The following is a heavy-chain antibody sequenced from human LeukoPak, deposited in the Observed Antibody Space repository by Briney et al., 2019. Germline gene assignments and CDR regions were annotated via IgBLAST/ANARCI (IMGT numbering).Heavy chain of an antibody. Sequence: TGGSLRLPCAASGFTFSSYWMHWVRQAPGKGRVWVSRINTEGSSTSYADSVKGRFTISRDNAKNTLYLQMNSLRAEDTAVYYCARDSPGDYMDVWGKGTTVTVSS. CDR1: GFTFSSYW. D-gene: IGHD3-10*01. CDR2: INTEGSST. V-gene: IGHV3-74*01. CDR3: ARDSPGDYMDV. J-gene: IGHJ6*03.